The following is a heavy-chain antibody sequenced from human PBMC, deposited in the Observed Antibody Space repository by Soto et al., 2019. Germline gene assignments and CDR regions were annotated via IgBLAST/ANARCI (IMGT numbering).Heavy chain of an antibody. D-gene: IGHD6-13*01. V-gene: IGHV3-30-3*01. CDR3: AKENGYSSTWFEFDY. J-gene: IGHJ4*02. CDR1: GFTFSSCA. Sequence: PAGSLRLSCAASGFTFSSCAMHWVRQAPGKGLEWVALISYDGSNKYYADSVKGRFTISRDNSKNTLYLQMNSLRAEDTAVYYCAKENGYSSTWFEFDYWGQGTLVTVSS. CDR2: ISYDGSNK.